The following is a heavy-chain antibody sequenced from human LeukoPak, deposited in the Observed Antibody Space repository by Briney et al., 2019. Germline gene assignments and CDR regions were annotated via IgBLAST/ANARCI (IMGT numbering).Heavy chain of an antibody. CDR3: AKGTGYSTH. J-gene: IGHJ4*02. CDR1: GFTFSSYA. V-gene: IGHV3-23*01. D-gene: IGHD6-13*01. Sequence: PGGSLRLSCAASGFTFSSYAMSWVRQVRGRGLEWVSAISGSGGSTYYADSVKGRFTISRDNSKNTLYLQMNSLRAEDTAVYYCAKGTGYSTHWGQGTLVTVSS. CDR2: ISGSGGST.